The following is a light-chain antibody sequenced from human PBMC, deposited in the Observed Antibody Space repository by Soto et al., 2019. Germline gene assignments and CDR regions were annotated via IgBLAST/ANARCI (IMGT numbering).Light chain of an antibody. V-gene: IGKV3-15*01. Sequence: EIVLTQCPATLSVSPGERATLSCRASQSISSSLAWYQQQPGQAPRLLIYHASTRAAGIPARFSGSGSGTEFTLTISSLQSEDFAVYYCQQYYNWPPGTFGQGTKVEIK. CDR1: QSISSS. CDR2: HAS. J-gene: IGKJ1*01. CDR3: QQYYNWPPGT.